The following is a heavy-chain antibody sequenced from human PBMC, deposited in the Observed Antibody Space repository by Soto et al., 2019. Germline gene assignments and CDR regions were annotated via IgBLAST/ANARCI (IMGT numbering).Heavy chain of an antibody. V-gene: IGHV4-30-4*01. D-gene: IGHD2-21*01. CDR3: ARAMVVNQNCFDP. J-gene: IGHJ5*02. CDR1: GGSISSGDYY. Sequence: PSETLSLTCTVSGGSISSGDYYWSWIRQPPGKGLEWIGYIYYSGSTYYNPSLKSRVTISVDTSKNQFSLKLSSVTAADTAVYYCARAMVVNQNCFDPWGQGTLVTVSS. CDR2: IYYSGST.